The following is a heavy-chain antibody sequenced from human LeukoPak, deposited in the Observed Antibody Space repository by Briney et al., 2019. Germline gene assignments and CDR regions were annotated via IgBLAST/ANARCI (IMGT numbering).Heavy chain of an antibody. V-gene: IGHV3-21*05. CDR1: GFTFSSYW. CDR2: ISSSSSYI. Sequence: GGSLRLSCAASGFTFSSYWMRWVRQAPGKGLEWVSYISSSSSYIYYADSVKGRFTISRDNAKNSLYLQMNSLRAEDTAVYYCARADSSGWYILDYWGQGTLVTVSS. CDR3: ARADSSGWYILDY. D-gene: IGHD6-19*01. J-gene: IGHJ4*02.